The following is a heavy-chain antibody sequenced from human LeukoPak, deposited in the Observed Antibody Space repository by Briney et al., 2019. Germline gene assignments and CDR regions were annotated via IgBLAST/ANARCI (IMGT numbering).Heavy chain of an antibody. D-gene: IGHD6-19*01. CDR2: ISYDGSNK. V-gene: IGHV3-30-3*01. CDR3: ARDFYSIAVAGYFDL. CDR1: GFSFSSYA. J-gene: IGHJ2*01. Sequence: GGSLRLSCAASGFSFSSYAMHWVRQAPAKGLEGVAVISYDGSNKYYADSVKGRFTISRGNSKNTLYLQMNSLRAEDTAVYYCARDFYSIAVAGYFDLWGRGTLVTVSS.